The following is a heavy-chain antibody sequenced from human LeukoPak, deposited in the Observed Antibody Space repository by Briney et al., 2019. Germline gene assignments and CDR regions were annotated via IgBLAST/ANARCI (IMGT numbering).Heavy chain of an antibody. J-gene: IGHJ4*02. CDR3: ARDLAVAPTFYFDY. V-gene: IGHV1-2*04. D-gene: IGHD6-19*01. CDR1: GYTFTSYY. Sequence: ASVKVSCKASGYTFTSYYMHWVRQAPGQGLEWMGWINPNSGGTNYAQKFQGWVTMTRDTSISTAYMELSRLRSDDTAVYYCARDLAVAPTFYFDYWGQGTLVTVSS. CDR2: INPNSGGT.